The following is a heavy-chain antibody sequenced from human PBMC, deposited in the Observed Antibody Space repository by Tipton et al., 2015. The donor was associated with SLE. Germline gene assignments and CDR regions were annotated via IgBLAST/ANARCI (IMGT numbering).Heavy chain of an antibody. D-gene: IGHD5-12*01. Sequence: SLRLSCAASGFSVSDNYMSWVRQAPGKGLEWVSVIFSGGSTFHADSVKCRYTLSRDHSRNTLYLQMNSLRPEDTAVYYCARARDGFSGYEYDWGQGTLVTVSS. V-gene: IGHV3-53*05. CDR2: IFSGGST. CDR1: GFSVSDNY. CDR3: ARARDGFSGYEYD. J-gene: IGHJ4*02.